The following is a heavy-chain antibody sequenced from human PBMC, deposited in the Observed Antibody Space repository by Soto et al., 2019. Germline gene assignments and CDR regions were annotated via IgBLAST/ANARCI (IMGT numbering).Heavy chain of an antibody. J-gene: IGHJ6*03. V-gene: IGHV3-23*01. CDR2: ISGSGGST. CDR3: AKDQGSGITIFGVVISYMDV. D-gene: IGHD3-3*01. CDR1: GFTFSSYA. Sequence: GGSLRLSCAASGFTFSSYAMSWVRQAPGKGLEWVSAISGSGGSTYYADSVKGRFTISRDNSKNTLYLQMNSLRAEDTAVYYCAKDQGSGITIFGVVISYMDVWGKGTTVTVSS.